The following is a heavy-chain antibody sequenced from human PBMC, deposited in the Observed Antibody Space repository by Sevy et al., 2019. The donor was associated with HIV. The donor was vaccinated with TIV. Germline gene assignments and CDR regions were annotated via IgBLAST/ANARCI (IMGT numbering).Heavy chain of an antibody. D-gene: IGHD5-18*01. CDR1: GFTVNSNY. CDR2: IHSDDTT. J-gene: IGHJ4*02. V-gene: IGHV3-66*01. Sequence: GGSLRLSCAASGFTVNSNYMTWVRQAPGKGLEGVSVIHSDDTTYHADSVKDRFTISRDNFNNTVYLHMSSPSAEDTAVYYCARSKSGYGYALNYWGQGTLVTASS. CDR3: ARSKSGYGYALNY.